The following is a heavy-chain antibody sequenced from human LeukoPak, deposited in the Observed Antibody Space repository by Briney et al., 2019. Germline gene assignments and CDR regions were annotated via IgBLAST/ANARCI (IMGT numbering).Heavy chain of an antibody. J-gene: IGHJ4*02. CDR3: ARSTDRGYSCPETFDY. CDR1: GGTFSSYP. CDR2: IIPILDIT. V-gene: IGHV1-69*02. D-gene: IGHD5-18*01. Sequence: SVKVSCKASGGTFSSYPISWVRQAPGQGLEWMGRIIPILDITNYAQKFQGRVTITADKSTSTAYMELSSLRSEDTAVYYCARSTDRGYSCPETFDYWGQGTLVTVSS.